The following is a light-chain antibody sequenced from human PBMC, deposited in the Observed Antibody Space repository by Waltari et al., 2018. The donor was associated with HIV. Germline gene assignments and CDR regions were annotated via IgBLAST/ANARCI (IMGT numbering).Light chain of an antibody. J-gene: IGLJ1*01. CDR2: SNN. CDR1: RSTLGSNT. CDR3: AAWDDSLNGYL. Sequence: QSVLTQPPSASGTPGQRVAISCSGSRSTLGSNTVTWYQQLPGTAPKLLIYSNNQRPSGVPDRFSGSKSGTSASLAISGLQSEDEADYYCAAWDDSLNGYLFGTGTKVTVL. V-gene: IGLV1-44*01.